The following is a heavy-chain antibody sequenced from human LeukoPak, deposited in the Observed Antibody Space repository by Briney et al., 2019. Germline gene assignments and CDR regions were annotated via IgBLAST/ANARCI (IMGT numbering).Heavy chain of an antibody. CDR1: GGTFSSYG. CDR3: ARELSGEVDYFDY. V-gene: IGHV1-69*13. D-gene: IGHD2-15*01. J-gene: IGHJ4*02. CDR2: IIPIFGTA. Sequence: SVKVSCKASGGTFSSYGISWVRQAPGQGLEWMGGIIPIFGTANYAQKFQGRVTITADESTSTAYMELSSLRSEDTAVYYCARELSGEVDYFDYWGQGTLVTVSS.